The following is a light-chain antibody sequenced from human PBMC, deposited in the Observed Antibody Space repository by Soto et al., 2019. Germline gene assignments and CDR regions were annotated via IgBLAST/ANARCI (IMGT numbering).Light chain of an antibody. J-gene: IGLJ1*01. V-gene: IGLV2-14*01. CDR2: EVS. CDR1: GSDIGTYNY. CDR3: NSFTTTNTRFV. Sequence: QAVVTQPASVSGSPGQSITISCTGSGSDIGTYNYVSWYQQHPGRAPKLLIYEVSNRPSGVSNRFSGSKSGNKASLTISGLRAEDEADYYCNSFTTTNTRFVFGTGTKLTVL.